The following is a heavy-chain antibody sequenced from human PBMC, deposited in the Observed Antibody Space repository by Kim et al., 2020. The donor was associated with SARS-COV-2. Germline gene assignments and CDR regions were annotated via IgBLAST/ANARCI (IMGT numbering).Heavy chain of an antibody. V-gene: IGHV5-51*01. D-gene: IGHD3-22*01. CDR2: DT. CDR3: ARFNRNWFDP. Sequence: DTRNSPSFQGQVTISADKSISTAYLQWSSLKASDTAMYYCARFNRNWFDPWGQGTLVTVSS. J-gene: IGHJ5*02.